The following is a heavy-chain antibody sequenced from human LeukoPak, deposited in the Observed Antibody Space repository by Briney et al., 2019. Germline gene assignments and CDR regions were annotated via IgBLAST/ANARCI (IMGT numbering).Heavy chain of an antibody. CDR1: GGSFSGYY. CDR3: ARGRGEVAIDY. D-gene: IGHD5-12*01. Sequence: SETLSLTCAVYGGSFSGYYWTWIRQPPGKGLEWIGEINHSGSTNYNPSLKSRVTISVDTSKNQFSLKLRSVTAADTAVYYCARGRGEVAIDYWGQGTLVTVSS. CDR2: INHSGST. V-gene: IGHV4-34*01. J-gene: IGHJ4*02.